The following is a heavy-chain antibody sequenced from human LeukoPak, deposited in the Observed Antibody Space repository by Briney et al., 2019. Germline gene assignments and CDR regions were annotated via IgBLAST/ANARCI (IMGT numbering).Heavy chain of an antibody. D-gene: IGHD6-13*01. Sequence: PGGSLRLSCAASGFTFSSYGMHWFRQAPGKGLEWVAVISYDGSNKYYADSVKGRFTISRDNSKNTLYLQMNSLRAEDTAVYYCANLGYSSKTVLRSAFDIWGQGTMVTVTS. CDR3: ANLGYSSKTVLRSAFDI. J-gene: IGHJ3*02. CDR2: ISYDGSNK. CDR1: GFTFSSYG. V-gene: IGHV3-30*18.